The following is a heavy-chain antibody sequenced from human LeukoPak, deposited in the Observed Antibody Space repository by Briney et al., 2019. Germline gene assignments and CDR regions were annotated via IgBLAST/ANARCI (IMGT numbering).Heavy chain of an antibody. V-gene: IGHV4-30-4*08. CDR1: GGSISSGDYY. CDR2: IYYSGST. J-gene: IGHJ4*02. CDR3: ARGGSSWYFDY. D-gene: IGHD6-13*01. Sequence: SQTLSLTCTVSGGSISSGDYYWSWIRQPPGKGLEWIGYIYYSGSTYYNPSLKSRVTISVGTSKNQFSLKLSSVTAADTAVYYCARGGSSWYFDYWGQGTLVTVSS.